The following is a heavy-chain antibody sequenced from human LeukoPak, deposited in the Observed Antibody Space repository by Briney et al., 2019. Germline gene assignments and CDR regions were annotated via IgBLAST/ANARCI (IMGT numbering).Heavy chain of an antibody. Sequence: ASVKVSCKASGYTLTNCAIHWVRQAPGQRLEWMGWVNTANGDTKYSQNFQDRVTITRDTSANTAYMELSSLRSDDTAVYYCARENYGSGKNGMDVWGQGTTVTVSS. V-gene: IGHV1-3*04. D-gene: IGHD3-10*01. CDR2: VNTANGDT. J-gene: IGHJ6*02. CDR3: ARENYGSGKNGMDV. CDR1: GYTLTNCA.